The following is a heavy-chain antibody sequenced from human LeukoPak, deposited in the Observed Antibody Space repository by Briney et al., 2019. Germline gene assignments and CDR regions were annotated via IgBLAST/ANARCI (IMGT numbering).Heavy chain of an antibody. CDR3: AKDRDSSGYYDY. D-gene: IGHD3-22*01. Sequence: RGSLRLSCAASGFTFSSYAMSWVRQAPGKGLEWVSAISGSGGSTYYADSVKGRFTISRDNSKNTLYLQMNSLRAEDTAVYYCAKDRDSSGYYDYWGQGTLVTVSS. CDR1: GFTFSSYA. V-gene: IGHV3-23*01. J-gene: IGHJ4*02. CDR2: ISGSGGST.